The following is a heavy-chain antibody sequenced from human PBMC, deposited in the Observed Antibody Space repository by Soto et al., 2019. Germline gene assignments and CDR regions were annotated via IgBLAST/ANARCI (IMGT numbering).Heavy chain of an antibody. V-gene: IGHV4-61*01. D-gene: IGHD6-25*01. CDR2: IYWTGTT. J-gene: IGHJ4*02. Sequence: PSETLSLTCTVSGGSVSSSFFYWSWVRQPPGQRLDWIGYIYWTGTTNCNPSLASRVAMSVDTSKKQFTLNLRSLTAADTARYCCARLRTRSGRARFDSWGQGMLVTVSS. CDR3: ARLRTRSGRARFDS. CDR1: GGSVSSSFFY.